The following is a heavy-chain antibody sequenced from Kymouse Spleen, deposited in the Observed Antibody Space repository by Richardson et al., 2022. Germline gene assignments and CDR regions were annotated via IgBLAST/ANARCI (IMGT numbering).Heavy chain of an antibody. D-gene: IGHD1-20*01,IGHD1-7*01. J-gene: IGHJ6*02. CDR1: GFTFSSYS. CDR2: ISSSSSYI. Sequence: EVQLVESGGGLVKPGGSLRLSCAASGFTFSSYSMNWVRQAPGKGLEWVSSISSSSSYIYYADSVKGRFTISRDNAKNSLYLQMNSLRAEDTAVYYCARERITGTWGLLYYGMDVWGQGTTVTVSS. CDR3: ARERITGTWGLLYYGMDV. V-gene: IGHV3-21*03.